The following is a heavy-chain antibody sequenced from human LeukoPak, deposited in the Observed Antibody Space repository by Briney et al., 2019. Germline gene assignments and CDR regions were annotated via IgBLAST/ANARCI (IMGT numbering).Heavy chain of an antibody. J-gene: IGHJ4*02. V-gene: IGHV3-33*06. CDR1: GFTFSNYA. CDR3: AKSVVEGFEDY. CDR2: IWHDGSKN. D-gene: IGHD2-15*01. Sequence: GGSLRLSCAASGFTFSNYAMHWVRQAPGKGLEWVALIWHDGSKNLYTDSVKGRFIISRDNSKDTLYLQMDSLRVDDTAVYYCAKSVVEGFEDYWGQGTLVTVSS.